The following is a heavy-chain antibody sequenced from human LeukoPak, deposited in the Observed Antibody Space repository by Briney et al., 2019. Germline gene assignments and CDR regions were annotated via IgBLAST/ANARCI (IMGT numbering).Heavy chain of an antibody. CDR3: TRNDYGDFQFDYGMDV. CDR1: GFTFGDYA. D-gene: IGHD4-17*01. J-gene: IGHJ6*02. CDR2: IRSKAYGGTT. V-gene: IGHV3-49*04. Sequence: GGSLRLSCTASGFTFGDYAMSWVRQAPGKGLEWVGFIRSKAYGGTTEYAASVKGRFTISRDDSKSIAYLQMNSLKTEDTAAYYCTRNDYGDFQFDYGMDVWGQGTTVTVSS.